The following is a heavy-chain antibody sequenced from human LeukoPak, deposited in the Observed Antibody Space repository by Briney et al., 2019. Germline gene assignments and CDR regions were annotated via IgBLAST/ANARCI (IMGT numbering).Heavy chain of an antibody. J-gene: IGHJ4*02. Sequence: PGVPLRLSCAASGFTFSDYYMSWIRQAPGKGLEWVSHINSVSNFTSYEDSVKVRFTIARDNAKTSLYLQVNSLRAEDTAVYYCARPTIAAAGKFEYWGQGTLVPVSS. CDR2: INSVSNFT. CDR1: GFTFSDYY. CDR3: ARPTIAAAGKFEY. V-gene: IGHV3-11*03. D-gene: IGHD6-13*01.